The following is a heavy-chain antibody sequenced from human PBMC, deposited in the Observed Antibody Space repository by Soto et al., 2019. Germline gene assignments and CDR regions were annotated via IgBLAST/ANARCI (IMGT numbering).Heavy chain of an antibody. CDR1: GFTFSSYG. V-gene: IGHV3-30*18. D-gene: IGHD4-17*01. CDR3: AKDGPTVTLYYNYYYGMDV. Sequence: QPGGALRLSCAVSGFTFSSYGMHWVRQAPGKGLEWVAVISYDGRNKYYADSVKGRFTISRDNSKNTLYLQMNSLRAEDTAVYYCAKDGPTVTLYYNYYYGMDVWGQGTTVTVSS. J-gene: IGHJ6*02. CDR2: ISYDGRNK.